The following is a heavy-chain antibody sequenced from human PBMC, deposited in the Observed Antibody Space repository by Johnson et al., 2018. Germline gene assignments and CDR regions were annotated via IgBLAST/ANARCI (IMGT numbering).Heavy chain of an antibody. CDR2: ISSSSSTI. CDR3: ARDIMITFGGVIVPLGAFDI. V-gene: IGHV3-48*01. J-gene: IGHJ3*02. Sequence: VRLVESGGGVVQPGRSLRLSCAASGFTFSSYSMNWVRQAPGKGLEWVSYISSSSSTIYYADSVKVRFTISRDNAKNSLYLQMNSLRAEDTALYYCARDIMITFGGVIVPLGAFDIWGQGTMVTVSS. CDR1: GFTFSSYS. D-gene: IGHD3-16*02.